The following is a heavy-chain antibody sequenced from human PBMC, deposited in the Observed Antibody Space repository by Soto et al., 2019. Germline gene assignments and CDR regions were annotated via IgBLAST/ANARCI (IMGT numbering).Heavy chain of an antibody. Sequence: QLQLRESGPGLVKPSETLSLTCTVSGGSISGGVGGLYYWSWIRQPPGKGLEWIGYIYDSGSTYYNPTLRSRVTISVDTYKNQYSVRLSSVTAADTAVYYCAREVIRLTTDWYFDLWGRGTLVTVSS. D-gene: IGHD4-17*01. J-gene: IGHJ2*01. V-gene: IGHV4-30-4*01. CDR3: AREVIRLTTDWYFDL. CDR1: GGSISGGVGGLYY. CDR2: IYDSGST.